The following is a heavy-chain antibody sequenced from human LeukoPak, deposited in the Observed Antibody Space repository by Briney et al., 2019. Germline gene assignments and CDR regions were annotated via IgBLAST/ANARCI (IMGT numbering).Heavy chain of an antibody. V-gene: IGHV4-34*01. CDR1: GGSFSGYY. CDR3: ARGREDQDIVVVPAAIWGA. CDR2: INHSGST. Sequence: SETLSLTCAGYGGSFSGYYWSRIRQPPGKGLEWIGEINHSGSTNYNPSLKSRVTISVDTSKNQFSLKLSSVTAADTAVYYCARGREDQDIVVVPAAIWGAWGQGTLVTVSS. J-gene: IGHJ5*02. D-gene: IGHD2-2*01.